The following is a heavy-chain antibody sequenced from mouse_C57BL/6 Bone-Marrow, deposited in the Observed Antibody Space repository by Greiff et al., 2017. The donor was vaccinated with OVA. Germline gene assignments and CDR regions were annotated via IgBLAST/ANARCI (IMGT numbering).Heavy chain of an antibody. Sequence: EVMLVESGGGLVKPGGSLKLSCAASGFTFSSYTMSWVRQTPEKRLEWVATISGGGGNTYYPDSVKGRFTISRDNAKNTLYLQMSSLRSEDTALYYCARYGNYWRYFDYWGQGTTLTVSS. D-gene: IGHD2-1*01. CDR3: ARYGNYWRYFDY. CDR1: GFTFSSYT. V-gene: IGHV5-9*01. CDR2: ISGGGGNT. J-gene: IGHJ2*01.